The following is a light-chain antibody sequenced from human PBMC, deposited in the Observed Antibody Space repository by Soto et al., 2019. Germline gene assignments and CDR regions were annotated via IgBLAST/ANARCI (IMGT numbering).Light chain of an antibody. CDR3: MQVTQFPLT. CDR2: KTS. Sequence: DIVMTQTPLSSPVTLGQPASISCRSRQSLVHSNGNTYLSWLHQRPGQPLRLLLYKTSQRLSGFPDRVSGSGAGTDFTLPISRVEAEDVGVYYCMQVTQFPLTFGGGTKVESK. J-gene: IGKJ4*01. CDR1: QSLVHSNGNTY. V-gene: IGKV2-24*01.